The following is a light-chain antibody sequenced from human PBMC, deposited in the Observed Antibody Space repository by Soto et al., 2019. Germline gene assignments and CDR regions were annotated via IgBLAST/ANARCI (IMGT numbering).Light chain of an antibody. CDR2: KAS. CDR3: QQYETFSGT. Sequence: DIQMTQSPSTLSGSVGDRVTITCRASQTISSWLAWHQQKPGKAPKLLIYKASTLKSGVPSRFSGSGSGTEFTLTISSLQPDDFATYYCQQYETFSGTFGPGTKV. J-gene: IGKJ1*01. CDR1: QTISSW. V-gene: IGKV1-5*03.